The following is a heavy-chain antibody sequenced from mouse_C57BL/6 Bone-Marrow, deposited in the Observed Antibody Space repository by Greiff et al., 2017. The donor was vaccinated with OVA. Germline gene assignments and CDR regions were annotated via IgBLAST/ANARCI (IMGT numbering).Heavy chain of an antibody. Sequence: EVTLVESGGGLVQPKGSLKLSCAASGFSFNTYAMNWVRQAPGKGLEWVARIRSKSNNYATYYADSVKDRFTISRDDSESMLYLQMNNLKTEDTAMYYCVRYYGSSYDYAMDYWGQGTSVTVSS. CDR3: VRYYGSSYDYAMDY. CDR2: IRSKSNNYAT. V-gene: IGHV10-1*01. CDR1: GFSFNTYA. J-gene: IGHJ4*01. D-gene: IGHD1-1*01.